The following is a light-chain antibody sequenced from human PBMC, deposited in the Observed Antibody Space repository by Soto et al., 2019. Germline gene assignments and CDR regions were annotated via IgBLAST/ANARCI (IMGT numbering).Light chain of an antibody. J-gene: IGKJ3*01. CDR1: QSVSSSY. V-gene: IGKV3-20*01. CDR2: GAS. Sequence: EIVLTKSSGTLALSPGDRATLSCRASQSVSSSYLAWYQQKPGQAPRLLIYGASSRATGIPDRFSGSGSGTDFTLTISRLEPEDFAVYYCQQYGSSFTFGPGTKVDIK. CDR3: QQYGSSFT.